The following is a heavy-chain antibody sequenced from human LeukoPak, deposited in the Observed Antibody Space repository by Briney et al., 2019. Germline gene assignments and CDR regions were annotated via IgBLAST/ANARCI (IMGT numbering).Heavy chain of an antibody. D-gene: IGHD7-27*01. J-gene: IGHJ4*02. V-gene: IGHV1-2*02. Sequence: GASVTVSCKASGYTFTSYYMHWVRQAPGQGLEWMGWINPNSGGTNYAQKFLGRVTMTRDTSISTAYMELSRLRSDDTAVYYCARGPHWDPHFDYWGQGTLVTVSS. CDR3: ARGPHWDPHFDY. CDR2: INPNSGGT. CDR1: GYTFTSYY.